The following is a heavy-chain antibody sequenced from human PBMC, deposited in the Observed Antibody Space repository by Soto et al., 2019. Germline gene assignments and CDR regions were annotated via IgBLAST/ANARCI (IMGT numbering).Heavy chain of an antibody. J-gene: IGHJ4*02. CDR3: ARVKPYSHYYDN. CDR2: INHSGST. Sequence: PSETLSLTCAVYGGSFRGYYWSWIRQPPGKGLEWIGEINHSGSTNYNPSLKSRVTISVDTSKNQFSLKLSSVTAADTAVYYCARVKPYSHYYDNWGQGTLVTVSS. D-gene: IGHD2-21*01. V-gene: IGHV4-34*01. CDR1: GGSFRGYY.